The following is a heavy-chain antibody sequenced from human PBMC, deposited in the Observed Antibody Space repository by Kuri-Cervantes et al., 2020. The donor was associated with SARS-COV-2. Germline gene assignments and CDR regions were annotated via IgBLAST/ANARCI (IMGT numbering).Heavy chain of an antibody. Sequence: SETLSLTCTVSGGSVSSGSYHWSWIRQPPGKGLGWIGEINHSGSTNYNPSLKSRVTISVDTSKNQFSLKLSSVTAADTAVYYCARGRDYYDSSGYPDSEYFQHWGQGTLVTVSS. J-gene: IGHJ1*01. V-gene: IGHV4-39*07. CDR3: ARGRDYYDSSGYPDSEYFQH. CDR1: GGSVSSGSYH. CDR2: INHSGST. D-gene: IGHD3-22*01.